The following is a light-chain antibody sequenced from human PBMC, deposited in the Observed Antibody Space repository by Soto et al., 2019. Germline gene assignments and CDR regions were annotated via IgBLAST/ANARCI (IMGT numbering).Light chain of an antibody. CDR2: TAS. CDR1: QSISSF. CDR3: QQSYRTPIT. Sequence: DIQMTQSPSSLSASVGDRVSITCRASQSISSFLNWYQQKPGKAPKLLIYTASNLHSGVPSRFSGSESGTDFTLTITSLQPEDFATYYCQQSYRTPITFGQGTRLEIK. V-gene: IGKV1-39*01. J-gene: IGKJ5*01.